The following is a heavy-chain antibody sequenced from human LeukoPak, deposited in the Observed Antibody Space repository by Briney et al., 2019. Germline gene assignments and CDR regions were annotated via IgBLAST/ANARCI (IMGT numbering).Heavy chain of an antibody. CDR3: ARHPWFDP. CDR1: GGSISIYY. CDR2: IYYSGST. V-gene: IGHV4-59*08. J-gene: IGHJ5*02. Sequence: PSETLSLTCTVPGGSISIYYWSWIRDPPGKGLEWIGYIYYSGSTNYNPSLKSRVTISVDTSKNQFSLKLSSVTAADTAVYYCARHPWFDPWGQGTLVTVSS.